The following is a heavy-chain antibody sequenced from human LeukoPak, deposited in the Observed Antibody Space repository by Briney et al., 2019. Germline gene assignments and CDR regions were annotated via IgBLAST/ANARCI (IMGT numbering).Heavy chain of an antibody. D-gene: IGHD6-6*01. CDR2: IYYSGST. CDR1: GGSISSYY. CDR3: ARRRSSLSGYYYMDV. Sequence: SETLTLTCTVSGGSISSYYWSWIRQPPGKGLEWIGYIYYSGSTNYNPSLKSRVTISVDTSKNQFSLKLSSVTAADTAVYYCARRRSSLSGYYYMDVWGKGTTVTVSS. J-gene: IGHJ6*03. V-gene: IGHV4-59*08.